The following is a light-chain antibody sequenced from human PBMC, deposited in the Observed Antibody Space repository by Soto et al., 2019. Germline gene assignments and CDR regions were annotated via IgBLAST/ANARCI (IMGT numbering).Light chain of an antibody. Sequence: DIPMTQSPSTLYASVGDRVTITCRASQSLSGWLAWYQQKSGKATKLLIYMASTLQSGVPSRFSGTGSGTEFTLTISSLQPDDCATYYCQQYHSYPLSFGGGTKVGIK. J-gene: IGKJ4*01. CDR2: MAS. CDR3: QQYHSYPLS. CDR1: QSLSGW. V-gene: IGKV1-5*03.